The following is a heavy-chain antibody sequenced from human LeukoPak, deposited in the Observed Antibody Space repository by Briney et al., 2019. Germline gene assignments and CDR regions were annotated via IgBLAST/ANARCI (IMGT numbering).Heavy chain of an antibody. Sequence: GGSLRLSCAASGFTLSSYSMNWVRQAPGKGLEWVSSISSSSSYIYYADSVKGRFTISRDNAMNSLYLQMNSLRAEDTAVYYCARDSGDYDFWSGYVSPASYFDYWGQGTLVTVSS. CDR3: ARDSGDYDFWSGYVSPASYFDY. D-gene: IGHD3-3*01. CDR2: ISSSSSYI. J-gene: IGHJ4*02. V-gene: IGHV3-21*01. CDR1: GFTLSSYS.